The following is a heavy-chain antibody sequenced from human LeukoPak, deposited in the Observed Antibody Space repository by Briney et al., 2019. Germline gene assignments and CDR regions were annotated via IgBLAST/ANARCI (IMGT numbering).Heavy chain of an antibody. Sequence: GGSLRLSCAASGFTFSSYAMSWVRQAPGKGLEWVSAISGSGGSTYYADSVKGRFTISRDNSKNTLYLQMNSLRAEDTAVYYCAKDGVGCSGYSVKYDYWGQGTLVTVSS. CDR3: AKDGVGCSGYSVKYDY. CDR1: GFTFSSYA. D-gene: IGHD5-12*01. J-gene: IGHJ4*02. CDR2: ISGSGGST. V-gene: IGHV3-23*01.